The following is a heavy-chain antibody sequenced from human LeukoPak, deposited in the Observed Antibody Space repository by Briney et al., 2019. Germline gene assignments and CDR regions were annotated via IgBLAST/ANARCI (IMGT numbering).Heavy chain of an antibody. CDR2: IIPILGIA. CDR3: ASQEATVTFDP. J-gene: IGHJ5*02. D-gene: IGHD4-17*01. V-gene: IGHV1-69*04. CDR1: GGTFISYA. Sequence: ASVKVSCKASGGTFISYAISWVRQAPGQRLEWMGRIIPILGIANYAQKFQGRVTITADKSTSTAYMELSSLRSEDTAVYYCASQEATVTFDPWGQGTLVTVSS.